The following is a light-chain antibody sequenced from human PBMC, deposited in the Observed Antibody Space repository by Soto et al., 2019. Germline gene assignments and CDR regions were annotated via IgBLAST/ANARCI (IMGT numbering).Light chain of an antibody. CDR3: QQYNNWWT. Sequence: ELVMTQSPATLSVSPGERATLSCRASQSVSSNLAWYQQKPGQAPRLLIYGASTRATGIPARFSGSGSGTEFTLTISGLQSEDFAFYYCQQYNNWWTFGQGTKVDIK. CDR2: GAS. V-gene: IGKV3-15*01. CDR1: QSVSSN. J-gene: IGKJ1*01.